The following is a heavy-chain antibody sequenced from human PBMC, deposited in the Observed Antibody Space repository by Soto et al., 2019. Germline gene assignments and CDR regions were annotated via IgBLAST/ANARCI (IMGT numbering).Heavy chain of an antibody. J-gene: IGHJ4*02. Sequence: QSQTLSLTCTVSGGSISSYYWSWIRQPPGKGLEWIGYIYYSGSTNYNPSLKSRVTISVDTSKNQFSLKLSSVTAADTAVYYCAREWLEGLPDYWGQGTLVTVSS. CDR1: GGSISSYY. CDR2: IYYSGST. CDR3: AREWLEGLPDY. D-gene: IGHD4-17*01. V-gene: IGHV4-59*01.